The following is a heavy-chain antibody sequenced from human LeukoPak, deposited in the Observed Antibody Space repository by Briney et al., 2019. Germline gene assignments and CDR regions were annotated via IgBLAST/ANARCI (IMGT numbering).Heavy chain of an antibody. V-gene: IGHV1-3*01. D-gene: IGHD6-6*01. Sequence: ASVKVSCKASGGTFSSYAISWVRQAPGQGLEWMGWINAGNGNTKYSQKFQGRVTITRDTSASTAYMELSSLRSEDTAVYYCARDQGTRPGDYWGQGTLVTVSS. J-gene: IGHJ4*02. CDR1: GGTFSSYA. CDR3: ARDQGTRPGDY. CDR2: INAGNGNT.